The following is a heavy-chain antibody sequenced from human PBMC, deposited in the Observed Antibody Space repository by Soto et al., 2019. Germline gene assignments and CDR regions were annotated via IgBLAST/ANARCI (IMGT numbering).Heavy chain of an antibody. CDR3: ARDTYGSGAGY. Sequence: QVQLVQSGAEVKKPGASVKVSCKASGYTFASYGISWVRQAPGQGLEWMGWISAYNGNTNYAQKLQGRVTMTTDTSTSTADMELRSLRPDDTAVYYCARDTYGSGAGYWGQGTLVTVSS. V-gene: IGHV1-18*01. D-gene: IGHD3-10*01. CDR1: GYTFASYG. J-gene: IGHJ4*02. CDR2: ISAYNGNT.